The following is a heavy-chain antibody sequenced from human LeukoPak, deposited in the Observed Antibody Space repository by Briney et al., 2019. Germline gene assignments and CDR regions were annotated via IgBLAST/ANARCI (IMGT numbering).Heavy chain of an antibody. Sequence: GGSLRLSCAASGFTFSSHGMHWVRQAPGKGLEWVAFIQNDGKNKKYADSVKGRLTISRDNSKNTLYLQMNSLGAEDTAVYYCAKTNRGGVGASRYAFDIWGQGTMVTVSS. CDR1: GFTFSSHG. D-gene: IGHD1-26*01. CDR2: IQNDGKNK. J-gene: IGHJ3*02. CDR3: AKTNRGGVGASRYAFDI. V-gene: IGHV3-30*02.